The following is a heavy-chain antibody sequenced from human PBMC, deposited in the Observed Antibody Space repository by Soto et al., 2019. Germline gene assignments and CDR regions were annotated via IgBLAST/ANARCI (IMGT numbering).Heavy chain of an antibody. CDR2: INSDGSST. Sequence: GGSLRLSCAASGFTFSSYWMHWVRQAPGKGLVWVSRINSDGSSTSYADSVKGRFTISRDNAKNTLYLQMNSLRAEDTAVYYCAGGDFVVVPADSPNPFDYWGQGTLVTVSS. V-gene: IGHV3-74*01. J-gene: IGHJ4*02. CDR3: AGGDFVVVPADSPNPFDY. D-gene: IGHD2-2*01. CDR1: GFTFSSYW.